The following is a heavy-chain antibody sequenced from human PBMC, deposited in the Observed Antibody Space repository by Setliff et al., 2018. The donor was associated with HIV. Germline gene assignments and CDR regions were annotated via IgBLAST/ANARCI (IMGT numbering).Heavy chain of an antibody. D-gene: IGHD6-6*01. J-gene: IGHJ4*02. CDR2: IKNRPAGGTT. Sequence: LRLSCAASGFTFSDVWVNWVRQAPGRGLEWVGRIKNRPAGGTTEYAAPVKGRFTIPRDDSKNMAYLQMNSLKIEDPALYFCSINSPLSSWGQGTLVTVST. V-gene: IGHV3-15*01. CDR1: GFTFSDVW. CDR3: SINSPLSS.